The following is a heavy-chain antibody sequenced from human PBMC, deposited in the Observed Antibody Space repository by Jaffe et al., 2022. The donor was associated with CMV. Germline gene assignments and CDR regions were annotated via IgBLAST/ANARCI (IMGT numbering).Heavy chain of an antibody. CDR3: AGGYCSSTSCHGPFYYYYGMDV. Sequence: QVQLQESGPGLVKPSETLSLTCTVSGGSISSYYWSWIRQPAGKGLEWIGRIYTSGSTNYNPSLKSRVTMSVDTSKNQFSLKLSSVTAADTAVYYCAGGYCSSTSCHGPFYYYYGMDVWGQGTTVTVSS. CDR2: IYTSGST. J-gene: IGHJ6*02. CDR1: GGSISSYY. V-gene: IGHV4-4*07. D-gene: IGHD2-2*01.